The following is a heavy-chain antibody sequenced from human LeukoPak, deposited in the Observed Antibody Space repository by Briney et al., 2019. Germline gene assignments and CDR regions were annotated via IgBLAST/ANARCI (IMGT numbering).Heavy chain of an antibody. J-gene: IGHJ4*02. CDR3: ARNVPPLRYFDWLLVGSFDY. Sequence: PSETLSLTCTVSGGSLSSYYWSWIRQSPGKGLEWIGYIYYSGGTNYNPSLKSRFTISVDTSKNQSSLKLSSVTAADTAVYYCARNVPPLRYFDWLLVGSFDYWGQGTLVTVSS. CDR2: IYYSGGT. D-gene: IGHD3-9*01. CDR1: GGSLSSYY. V-gene: IGHV4-59*01.